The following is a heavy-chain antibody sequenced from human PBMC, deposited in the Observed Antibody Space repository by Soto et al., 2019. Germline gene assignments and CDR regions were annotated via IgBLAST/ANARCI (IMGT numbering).Heavy chain of an antibody. D-gene: IGHD3-10*01. V-gene: IGHV3-23*01. CDR2: ISGSGDST. Sequence: GGSLRLSCAASGFTFSAYAMSWVRQAPGKGLEWVSTISGSGDSTYYADSVKGRFTISRDKSKSTLFLGMNSLRAEDTAVYYCAKNERPYYYGSRTYYNRMDVWGQGTTVTVSS. CDR1: GFTFSAYA. J-gene: IGHJ6*02. CDR3: AKNERPYYYGSRTYYNRMDV.